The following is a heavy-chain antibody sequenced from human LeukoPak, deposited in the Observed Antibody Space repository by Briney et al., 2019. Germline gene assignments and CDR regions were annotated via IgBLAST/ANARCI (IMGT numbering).Heavy chain of an antibody. Sequence: SETLSLTCTVPGGSISSSSYYWGWIRQPPGKGLEWIGSIYYSGSTYYNPSLKSRVTISVDTSKNQFSLKLSSVTAADTAVYYCARQGYSYGYWFDPWGQGTLVTVSS. V-gene: IGHV4-39*01. CDR1: GGSISSSSYY. D-gene: IGHD5-18*01. CDR2: IYYSGST. J-gene: IGHJ5*02. CDR3: ARQGYSYGYWFDP.